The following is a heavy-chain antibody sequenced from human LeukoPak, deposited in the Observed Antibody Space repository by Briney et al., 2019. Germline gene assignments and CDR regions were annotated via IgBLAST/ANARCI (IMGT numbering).Heavy chain of an antibody. Sequence: PSETLSLTCTVSGGSISSYYWSWIRQPPGKGLEWIGYIYYSGNTNYNPSLKSRVTISVDTSKNQFSLKLSSVTAADTAVYYCARDSGYSGSFRHYYYYGMDVWGQGTTVTVSS. J-gene: IGHJ6*02. V-gene: IGHV4-59*01. CDR2: IYYSGNT. CDR3: ARDSGYSGSFRHYYYYGMDV. D-gene: IGHD1-26*01. CDR1: GGSISSYY.